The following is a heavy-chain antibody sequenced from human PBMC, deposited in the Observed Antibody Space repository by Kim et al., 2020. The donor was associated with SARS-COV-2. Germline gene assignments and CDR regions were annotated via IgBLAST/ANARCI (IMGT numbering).Heavy chain of an antibody. J-gene: IGHJ3*02. V-gene: IGHV1-3*01. CDR1: GYNFTSYA. CDR2: INAGNGNT. D-gene: IGHD2-8*01. CDR3: ALVGYDKGGAFDI. Sequence: ASVKVSCKASGYNFTSYAMHWVRQAPGQRLEWMGWINAGNGNTKYSQKFQGRVTITRDTSASTAYMELSSLRSEDTAVYYCALVGYDKGGAFDIWGQGTMVTVSS.